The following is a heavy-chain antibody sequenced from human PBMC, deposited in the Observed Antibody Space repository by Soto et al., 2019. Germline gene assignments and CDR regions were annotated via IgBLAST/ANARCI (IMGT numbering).Heavy chain of an antibody. CDR1: GGSISGSPHY. CDR3: ASRRGYSGYQGRALDT. CDR2: IFYSGST. Sequence: QLRLQESGPGLVKPSETLSLTCTVSGGSISGSPHYWGWIRQPPGKGLEWIWHIFYSGSTYYNPSLKSRVTISVDTSKNQFSLNLSSVTAADTAVYYCASRRGYSGYQGRALDTGGQGTMVTVSS. J-gene: IGHJ3*02. V-gene: IGHV4-39*01. D-gene: IGHD5-12*01.